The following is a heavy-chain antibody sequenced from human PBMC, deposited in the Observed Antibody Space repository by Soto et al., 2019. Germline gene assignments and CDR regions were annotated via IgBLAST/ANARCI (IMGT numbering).Heavy chain of an antibody. D-gene: IGHD3-9*01. J-gene: IGHJ5*02. CDR3: ARLSILRYFDWLGDNWFDP. Sequence: TSETLSLTCTVSGGSISSSSYYWGWIRQPPGKGLEWIGSIFYSGSTYYNPSLKSRVTISVDTSKNQFSLKLTSVTAADTAVYYCARLSILRYFDWLGDNWFDPWGQGTLVT. V-gene: IGHV4-39*01. CDR1: GGSISSSSYY. CDR2: IFYSGST.